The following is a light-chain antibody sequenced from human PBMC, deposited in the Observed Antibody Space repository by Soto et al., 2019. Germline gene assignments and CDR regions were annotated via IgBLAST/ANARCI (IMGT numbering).Light chain of an antibody. Sequence: DIQMTQSPSSLSASVGDRVTITCRASQSILTYLNWYQQKPGKAPNLLIYAASNLQSGVPSRFSGSGSGTVFTLPIVRLQPGDFATYYCQQSYSTPQTFGQGTKLKV. CDR3: QQSYSTPQT. J-gene: IGKJ2*01. V-gene: IGKV1-39*01. CDR1: QSILTY. CDR2: AAS.